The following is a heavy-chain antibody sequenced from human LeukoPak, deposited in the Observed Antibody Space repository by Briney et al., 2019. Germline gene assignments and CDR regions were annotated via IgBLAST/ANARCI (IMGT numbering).Heavy chain of an antibody. CDR2: ISDRGST. CDR1: GGSINGYF. V-gene: IGHV4-59*01. CDR3: ARVFRGAVTSNWFDT. J-gene: IGHJ5*02. D-gene: IGHD4-17*01. Sequence: SETLSDTCTVSGGSINGYFWTWTRQPPGKGLEWIGYISDRGSTNYNPSLKSRVTLSVDSSNTEFSLRLNSVTAADTAVYYCARVFRGAVTSNWFDTWGQGPPVTVSS.